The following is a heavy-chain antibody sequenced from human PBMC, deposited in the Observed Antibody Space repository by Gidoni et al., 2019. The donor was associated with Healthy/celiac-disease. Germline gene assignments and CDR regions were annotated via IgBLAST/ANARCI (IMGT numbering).Heavy chain of an antibody. CDR3: AKAPGVGSVGDY. V-gene: IGHV3-23*01. J-gene: IGHJ4*02. CDR1: GFTFSSYA. CDR2: IGGSGGST. Sequence: VQLFESGGRFVQPGGSLILSCAASGFTFSSYAMSWVRQAPGKGLEWVAAIGGSGGSTYYADSVKGRFTISRDNSKNTLYLQMNSLRAEDTAVYYCAKAPGVGSVGDYWGQGTLVTVSS. D-gene: IGHD2-15*01.